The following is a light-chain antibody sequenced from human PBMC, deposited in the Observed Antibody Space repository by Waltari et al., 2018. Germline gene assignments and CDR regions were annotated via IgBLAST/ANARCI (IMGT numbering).Light chain of an antibody. V-gene: IGKV1-9*01. J-gene: IGKJ4*02. CDR2: AAS. CDR3: QHLNSSPPL. CDR1: QGISYF. Sequence: IQLTQSPSSLSASVGDRVTITCRASQGISYFLAWYQQKLGKAPKVLIYAASTLQSGVPSRFSGSGSGTDFTLAISSLQPEDFATYYCQHLNSSPPLFGGGTKVEIK.